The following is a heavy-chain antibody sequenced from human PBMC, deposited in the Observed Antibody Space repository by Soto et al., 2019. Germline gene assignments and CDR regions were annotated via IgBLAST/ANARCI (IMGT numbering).Heavy chain of an antibody. CDR1: GFTFSNAW. J-gene: IGHJ4*02. CDR3: TTYVRFLEWFSDY. D-gene: IGHD3-3*01. Sequence: GGSLRLSCAASGFTFSNAWMSWVRQAPGKGLEWVGRIKSKTDGGTTDYAAPVKGRFTISRDDSKNTLYLQMNSLKTEDTAVYYCTTYVRFLEWFSDYWGQGTLVTVSS. V-gene: IGHV3-15*01. CDR2: IKSKTDGGTT.